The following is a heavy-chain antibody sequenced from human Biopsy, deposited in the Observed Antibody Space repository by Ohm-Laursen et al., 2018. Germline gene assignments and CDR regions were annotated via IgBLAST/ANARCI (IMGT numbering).Heavy chain of an antibody. V-gene: IGHV3-53*01. J-gene: IGHJ3*02. CDR3: ARSGWPENDAFDI. Sequence: SLRLSCTASGFTVSSNYMGWVRQAPGKGLEWVSVFYSGGSTYYADSVKGRFTISRDNSKNTLYLQMNSLRAEDTAVYYCARSGWPENDAFDIWGQGTMVTVSS. CDR1: GFTVSSNY. D-gene: IGHD6-19*01. CDR2: FYSGGST.